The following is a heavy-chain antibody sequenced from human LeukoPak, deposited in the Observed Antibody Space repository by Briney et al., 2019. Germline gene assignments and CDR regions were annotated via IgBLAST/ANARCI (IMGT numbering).Heavy chain of an antibody. D-gene: IGHD6-13*01. CDR1: GGSISSGGYY. V-gene: IGHV4-31*03. Sequence: SETLSLTCTVSGGSISSGGYYWSWIRQHPGKGLEWIGYIYYSGSTYYNPSLKSRVTISVDTSKSQFSLKLSSVTAADTAVYYCARSLRRTIAAAGTSPLLPPPYYYGMDVWGQGTPVTVSS. CDR3: ARSLRRTIAAAGTSPLLPPPYYYGMDV. CDR2: IYYSGST. J-gene: IGHJ6*01.